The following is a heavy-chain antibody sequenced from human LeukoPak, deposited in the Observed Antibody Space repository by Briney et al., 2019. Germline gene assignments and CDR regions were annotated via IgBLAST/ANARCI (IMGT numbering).Heavy chain of an antibody. D-gene: IGHD2-15*01. CDR2: INHSGSA. V-gene: IGHV4-34*01. J-gene: IGHJ4*02. Sequence: SETLSLTCAVYDGSFSGSYCTWIRQPPGKGLEWIGEINHSGSANYNPSLKSRVTISVDTSKNQFSLKLSSVTAADTAVYYCARHRLHIGSFDYWGQGTLVTVSS. CDR1: DGSFSGSY. CDR3: ARHRLHIGSFDY.